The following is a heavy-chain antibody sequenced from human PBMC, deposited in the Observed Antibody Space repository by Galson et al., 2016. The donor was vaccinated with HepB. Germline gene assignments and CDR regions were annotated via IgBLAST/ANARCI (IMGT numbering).Heavy chain of an antibody. V-gene: IGHV3-23*01. CDR2: ISITVSST. J-gene: IGHJ4*02. D-gene: IGHD6-13*01. CDR3: AKRIGAGGQFDY. Sequence: SLRLSCAAPGFTFSSYAMSWVRQAPGKGLEWVSAISITVSSTYYADSVKGRFTISRDNSKNTLYLQMNTLRSEDTAIYYCAKRIGAGGQFDYWGQGTLVTVSS. CDR1: GFTFSSYA.